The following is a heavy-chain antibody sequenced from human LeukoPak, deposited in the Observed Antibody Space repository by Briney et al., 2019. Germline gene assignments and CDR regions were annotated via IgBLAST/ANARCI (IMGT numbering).Heavy chain of an antibody. V-gene: IGHV3-23*01. CDR2: ISGSGGST. Sequence: GSLRLSCAASGFTFSSYDMHWVRQATGKGLEWVSAISGSGGSTYYADSVKGRFTISRDNSKNTLYLQMNSLRAEDTAVYYCAKDSYSGYDSWGQGTLVTVSS. J-gene: IGHJ4*02. CDR3: AKDSYSGYDS. D-gene: IGHD5-12*01. CDR1: GFTFSSYD.